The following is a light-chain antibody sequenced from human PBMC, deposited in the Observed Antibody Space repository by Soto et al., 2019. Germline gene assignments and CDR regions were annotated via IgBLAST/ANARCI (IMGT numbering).Light chain of an antibody. CDR1: NSNIGSNS. V-gene: IGLV1-51*01. Sequence: QSVLTQPPSVSAAPGQKVTISCSGSNSNIGSNSVSWYQQLPGTAPKLLIYDNDKRPSEIPDRFSGSRSGTSATLGIAGLQTGDEADYYCGTWDSSLVAGVFGGGTKVTVL. CDR3: GTWDSSLVAGV. J-gene: IGLJ2*01. CDR2: DND.